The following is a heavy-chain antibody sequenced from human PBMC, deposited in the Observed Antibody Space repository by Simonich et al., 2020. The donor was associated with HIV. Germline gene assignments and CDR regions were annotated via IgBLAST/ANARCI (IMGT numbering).Heavy chain of an antibody. D-gene: IGHD6-13*01. J-gene: IGHJ1*01. V-gene: IGHV4-34*01. CDR3: ARLTAGGLGEYFQH. Sequence: QVQLQQWGAGLLKPSETLSLTCAVYGGSFSGYYWSSIRQPPGKRLEWIGEINHSRSTNYNPSLKSRVTISVDTSKNQFSLKLSSVTAADTAVYYCARLTAGGLGEYFQHWGQGTLVTVSS. CDR1: GGSFSGYY. CDR2: INHSRST.